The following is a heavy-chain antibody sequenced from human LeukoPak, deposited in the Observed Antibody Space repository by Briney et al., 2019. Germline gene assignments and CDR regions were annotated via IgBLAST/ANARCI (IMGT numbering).Heavy chain of an antibody. J-gene: IGHJ3*02. CDR1: GFTFSSYG. V-gene: IGHV3-23*01. D-gene: IGHD3-16*01. CDR3: AKDRDDYVWGSYLGAFDI. Sequence: PGGSLRLSCAASGFTFSSYGMSWVRQAPGKGLEWVSAISGSGGSTYYADSVKGRFTISRDNFKNTLYLQMNSLRAEDTAVYYCAKDRDDYVWGSYLGAFDIWGQGTMVTVSS. CDR2: ISGSGGST.